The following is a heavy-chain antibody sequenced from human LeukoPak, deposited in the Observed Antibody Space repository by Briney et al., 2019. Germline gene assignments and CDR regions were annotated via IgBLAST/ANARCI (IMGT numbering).Heavy chain of an antibody. V-gene: IGHV4-39*01. CDR2: IYYSGST. D-gene: IGHD6-13*01. J-gene: IGHJ3*02. CDR3: ASLIAAALRGAFDI. Sequence: PSETLSLTCTVSGDSISSSSYYWGWIRQPPGKGLEWIGSIYYSGSTYYNPSLKSRVTISVDTSKNQFSLKLSSVTAADTAVYYCASLIAAALRGAFDIWGQGTMVTVSS. CDR1: GDSISSSSYY.